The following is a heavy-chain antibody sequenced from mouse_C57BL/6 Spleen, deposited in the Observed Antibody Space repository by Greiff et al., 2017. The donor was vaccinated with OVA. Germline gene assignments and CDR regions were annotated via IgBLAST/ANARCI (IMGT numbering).Heavy chain of an antibody. CDR1: GYTFTSYW. CDR2: IDPSDSYT. J-gene: IGHJ2*01. Sequence: QVQLKQPGAELVMPGASVKLSCKASGYTFTSYWMHWVKQRPGQGLEWIGEIDPSDSYTNSNQKFKGKSTLTVDKSSSTAYMQLSSLTSEDSAVYYCARLGSSAYYFDYWGQGTTLTVSS. V-gene: IGHV1-69*01. D-gene: IGHD3-2*02. CDR3: ARLGSSAYYFDY.